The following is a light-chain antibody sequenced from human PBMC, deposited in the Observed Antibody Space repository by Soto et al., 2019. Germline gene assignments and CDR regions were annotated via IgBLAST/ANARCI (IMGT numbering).Light chain of an antibody. CDR1: QNVNSF. J-gene: IGKJ4*01. V-gene: IGKV3-15*01. CDR3: QQHDNWPLT. CDR2: GAS. Sequence: EIVMTQSPATLSVSPGERATLSCRASQNVNSFLVWYQQKPGQAPRLLIYGASTRATGIPVRFSGSGSGTEFTLTISSLQPEDSAVYFCQQHDNWPLTFGGGTKMEIK.